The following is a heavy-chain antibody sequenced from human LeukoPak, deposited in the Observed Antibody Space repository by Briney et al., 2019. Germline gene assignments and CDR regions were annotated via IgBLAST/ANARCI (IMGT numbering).Heavy chain of an antibody. V-gene: IGHV4-34*01. Sequence: PSETLSLTCAVYGGSFSGYYWSWIRQPPGKGLEWIGYIYHSGSTYYNPSLKSRVTISVDRSKNQFSLKLSSVTAADTAVYYCARKDYGDAFDIWGQGTMVTVSS. CDR1: GGSFSGYY. D-gene: IGHD4-17*01. J-gene: IGHJ3*02. CDR3: ARKDYGDAFDI. CDR2: IYHSGST.